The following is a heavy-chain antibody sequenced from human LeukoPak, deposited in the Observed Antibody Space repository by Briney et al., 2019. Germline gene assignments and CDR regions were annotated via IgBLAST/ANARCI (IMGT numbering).Heavy chain of an antibody. CDR2: IRPDGREK. Sequence: GGSLRLSCAASGFTFTNYWMHWVRQAPGKGLVWVSRIRPDGREKNHADSVKGRFTISRDNAKNTLYLQMNSLRSEDTAVYYCGRDAVLGSGRVDYWGQGVLVTVSS. D-gene: IGHD3-10*01. CDR3: GRDAVLGSGRVDY. V-gene: IGHV3-74*01. J-gene: IGHJ4*02. CDR1: GFTFTNYW.